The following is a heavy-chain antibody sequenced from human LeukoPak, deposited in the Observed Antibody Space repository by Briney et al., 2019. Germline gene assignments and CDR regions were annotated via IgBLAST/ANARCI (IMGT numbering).Heavy chain of an antibody. CDR2: IYYSGST. J-gene: IGHJ3*02. CDR1: GGSISSYY. V-gene: IGHV4-59*12. CDR3: ARGAYSGCDSHAFDI. D-gene: IGHD5-12*01. Sequence: SETLSLTCTVSGGSISSYYWSWIRQPPGKGLEWIGYIYYSGSTNYNPSLKSRVTISVDTSKNQFSLKLSSVTAADTAVYYCARGAYSGCDSHAFDIWGQGTMVTVSS.